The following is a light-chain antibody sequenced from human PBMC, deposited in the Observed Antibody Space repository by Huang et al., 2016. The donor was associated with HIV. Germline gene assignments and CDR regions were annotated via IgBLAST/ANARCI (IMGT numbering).Light chain of an antibody. Sequence: DIQMTQSPSSLSASIGDRVTITCRAGQDISNYLNWYQQKPGKAPKLLMYDASNLETGVPSRFSGSVSGTDFTFTISSLQPEDIATYYCQQYDSLPVTFGGGTKVEIK. CDR1: QDISNY. J-gene: IGKJ4*01. V-gene: IGKV1-33*01. CDR3: QQYDSLPVT. CDR2: DAS.